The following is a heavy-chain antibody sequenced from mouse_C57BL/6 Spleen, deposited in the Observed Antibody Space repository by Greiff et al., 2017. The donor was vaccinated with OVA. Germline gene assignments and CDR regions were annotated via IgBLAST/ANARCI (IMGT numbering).Heavy chain of an antibody. CDR1: GYTFTSYW. D-gene: IGHD2-4*01. CDR3: ARSVYDYDGFPWFAY. CDR2: INPSNGGT. J-gene: IGHJ3*01. Sequence: QVQLQQPGTELVKPGASVKLSCQASGYTFTSYWMHWVKQRPGQGLEWIGNINPSNGGTTYNEKFKSKATLTVDKSSSTAYMQLSSLTSEDSAVYYCARSVYDYDGFPWFAYWGQGTLVTVSA. V-gene: IGHV1-53*01.